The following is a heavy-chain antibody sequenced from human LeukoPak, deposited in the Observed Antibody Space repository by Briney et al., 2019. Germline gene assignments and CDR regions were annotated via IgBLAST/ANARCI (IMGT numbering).Heavy chain of an antibody. CDR1: GFTVSSYW. V-gene: IGHV3-74*01. Sequence: GGSLRLSCAASGFTVSSYWMHWVRQAPGKGLVYVSHIKRDGRTTTYADSVKGRFTISRDNSNNTLYLQMNSLRAEDTALYYCARDDGLGYCSGGSCSGGMDVWGQGTTVTVSS. CDR2: IKRDGRTT. D-gene: IGHD2-15*01. CDR3: ARDDGLGYCSGGSCSGGMDV. J-gene: IGHJ6*02.